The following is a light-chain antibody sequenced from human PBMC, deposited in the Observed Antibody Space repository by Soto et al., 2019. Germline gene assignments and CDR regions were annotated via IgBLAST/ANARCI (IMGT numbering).Light chain of an antibody. CDR3: EQYASSPRT. CDR1: RSVGSSL. V-gene: IGKV3-20*01. CDR2: GAS. J-gene: IGKJ1*01. Sequence: EIVLTPPPATPSLSPEETATLSCRARRSVGSSLLAWHQQKPAQAPRLLTYGASSRATGIPDGFSGSGSGTDFPLTIIRLEHEDFAVYDCEQYASSPRTFGQGTKVDIK.